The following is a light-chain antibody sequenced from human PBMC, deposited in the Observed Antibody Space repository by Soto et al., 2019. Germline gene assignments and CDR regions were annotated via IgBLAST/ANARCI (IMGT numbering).Light chain of an antibody. CDR2: DVS. CDR3: CSYAGSYTWV. CDR1: SSDVGAYNY. V-gene: IGLV2-11*01. Sequence: QSALTQPPSASGSPGQSVTISCTGTSSDVGAYNYVSWYQQHPGQAPKLMIYDVSKRPSGVPDRFSGSKSGNTASLTISGLQAEDEADYYCCSYAGSYTWVFGGGTKLTVL. J-gene: IGLJ3*02.